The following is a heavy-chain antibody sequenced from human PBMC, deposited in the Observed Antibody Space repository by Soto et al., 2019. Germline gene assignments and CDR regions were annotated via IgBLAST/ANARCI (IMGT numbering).Heavy chain of an antibody. CDR1: GFTFSSYD. CDR2: IGTAGDT. J-gene: IGHJ3*02. D-gene: IGHD2-8*01. V-gene: IGHV3-13*01. Sequence: GGSLRLSCAASGFTFSSYDMHWVRQATGKGLEWVSAIGTAGDTYYPGSVKGRFTISRENAKNSLYLQMNSLRAGDTAVYYCARAYCTNGVCIDAFDIWGQGTMVTVSS. CDR3: ARAYCTNGVCIDAFDI.